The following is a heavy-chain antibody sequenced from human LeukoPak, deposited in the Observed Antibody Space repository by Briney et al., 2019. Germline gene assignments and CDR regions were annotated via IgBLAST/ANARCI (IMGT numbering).Heavy chain of an antibody. CDR2: ISSSSSYI. CDR1: GFTFSNAW. D-gene: IGHD3-10*01. V-gene: IGHV3-21*01. J-gene: IGHJ5*02. Sequence: GGSLRLSCAASGFTFSNAWMSWVRQAPGKGLEWVSSISSSSSYIYYADSVKGRFTISRDNAKNSLYLQMNSLRAEDTAVYYCARDGATYYYGSGRTNWFDPWGQGTLVTVSS. CDR3: ARDGATYYYGSGRTNWFDP.